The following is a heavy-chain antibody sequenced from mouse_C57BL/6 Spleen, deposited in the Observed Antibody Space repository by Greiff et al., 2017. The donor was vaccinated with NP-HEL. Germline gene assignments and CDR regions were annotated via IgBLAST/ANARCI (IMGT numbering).Heavy chain of an antibody. CDR3: ARSSDYDGWWYFDV. D-gene: IGHD2-4*01. V-gene: IGHV1-18*01. CDR1: GYTFTDYN. Sequence: EVQLQESGPELVKPGASVKIPCKASGYTFTDYNMDWVKQSHGKSLEWIGDINPNNGGTIYNQKFKGKATLTVDKSSSTAYMELRSLTSEDTAVYYCARSSDYDGWWYFDVWGTGTTVTVSS. J-gene: IGHJ1*03. CDR2: INPNNGGT.